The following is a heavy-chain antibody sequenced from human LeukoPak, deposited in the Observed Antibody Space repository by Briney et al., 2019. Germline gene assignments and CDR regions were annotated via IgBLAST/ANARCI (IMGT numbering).Heavy chain of an antibody. CDR1: GYTFTSYD. J-gene: IGHJ5*02. CDR2: MNPNSGNT. V-gene: IGHV1-8*01. D-gene: IGHD6-13*01. CDR3: AREILGSWYKNWFDP. Sequence: ASVKVSCKASGYTFTSYDINWVRQATGQGLEWMGWMNPNSGNTGYAQKFQGRVTMTRDTSISTAYMELSSLRSEDTAVYYCAREILGSWYKNWFDPWGQGTLVTVSS.